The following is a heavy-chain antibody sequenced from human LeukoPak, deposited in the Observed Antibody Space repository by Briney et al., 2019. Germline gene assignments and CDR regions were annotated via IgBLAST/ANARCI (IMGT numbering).Heavy chain of an antibody. J-gene: IGHJ6*04. CDR3: AELGITMIGGV. V-gene: IGHV3-48*03. CDR2: ISSSGSTI. CDR1: GHTFSSYE. Sequence: PGGSLRLSCAASGHTFSSYEMNWVRQAPGKGLEWVSYISSSGSTIYYADSVKGRFTISRDNAKNSLYLQMNSLRAEDTAVYYCAELGITMIGGVWGKGTTVTISS. D-gene: IGHD3-10*02.